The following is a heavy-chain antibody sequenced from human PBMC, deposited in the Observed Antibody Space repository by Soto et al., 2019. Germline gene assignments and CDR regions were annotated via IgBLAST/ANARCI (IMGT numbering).Heavy chain of an antibody. J-gene: IGHJ6*03. V-gene: IGHV1-8*01. CDR1: GYTFTSYD. CDR2: MNPNSGNT. CDR3: ARGGPYYDFWSGYYNYYYYYMDV. Sequence: ASVKVSCKAFGYTFTSYDINWVRQATGQGLEWMGWMNPNSGNTGYAQKFQGRVTMTRNTSISTAYMELSSLRSEDTAVYYCARGGPYYDFWSGYYNYYYYYMDVWGKGTTVTVSS. D-gene: IGHD3-3*01.